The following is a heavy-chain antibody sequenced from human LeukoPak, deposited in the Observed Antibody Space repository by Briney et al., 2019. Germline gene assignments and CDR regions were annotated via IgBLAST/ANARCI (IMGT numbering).Heavy chain of an antibody. Sequence: NPGGSLRLSCAASGFTFSDYYMSWIRQAPGKGLEWVSYISSSGSTIYYADSVKGRFTISRDNAKNSLYLQMNSLRAEDTAVYYCARVKYYGYYDWEGMDVWGQGTTVTVSS. CDR2: ISSSGSTI. CDR1: GFTFSDYY. CDR3: ARVKYYGYYDWEGMDV. D-gene: IGHD3-3*01. V-gene: IGHV3-11*01. J-gene: IGHJ6*02.